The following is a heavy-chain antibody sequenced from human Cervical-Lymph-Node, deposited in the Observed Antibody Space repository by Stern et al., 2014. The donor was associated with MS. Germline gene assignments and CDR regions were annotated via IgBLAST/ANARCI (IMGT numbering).Heavy chain of an antibody. V-gene: IGHV3-74*01. D-gene: IGHD1-14*01. CDR1: GFTFSSYS. CDR2: INSDRSRT. CDR3: ARGGRRSFDY. Sequence: EVQLVESGGGLVQPGGSLRLSCAASGFTFSSYSMHCVRQAPGKGLGWVSRINSDRSRTTYADCVQGRFTISRDNEPNTMYLQMNSLRAEDTALYYCARGGRRSFDYGGQGTLVTVSS. J-gene: IGHJ4*02.